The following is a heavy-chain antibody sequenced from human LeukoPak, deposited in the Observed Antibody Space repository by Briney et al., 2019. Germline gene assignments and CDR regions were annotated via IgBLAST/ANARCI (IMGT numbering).Heavy chain of an antibody. CDR3: ARDRNSYALVDY. CDR2: INPSSGGT. V-gene: IGHV1-2*02. D-gene: IGHD5-18*01. CDR1: GYTFTGYY. J-gene: IGHJ4*02. Sequence: GASVKVSCKASGYTFTGYYMHWVRQAPGQGLEWMGWINPSSGGTNYAQKFQGRVTMTRDTSISTAYMELSRLRSDDTAVYYCARDRNSYALVDYWGQGTLVTVSS.